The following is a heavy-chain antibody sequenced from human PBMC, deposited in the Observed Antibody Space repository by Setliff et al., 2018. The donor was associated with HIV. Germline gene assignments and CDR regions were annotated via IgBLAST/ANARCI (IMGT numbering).Heavy chain of an antibody. J-gene: IGHJ6*02. Sequence: NPSETLSLTCTVSGGSISSGSYYWNWIRQPAGKGLEWIGRIYTSGSTNYNPSLKSRVTISVDTSKNQFSLKLSSVTAADTAVYYCAREDYYYGMDVWGQGTTVTVSS. CDR2: IYTSGST. V-gene: IGHV4-61*02. CDR1: GGSISSGSYY. CDR3: AREDYYYGMDV.